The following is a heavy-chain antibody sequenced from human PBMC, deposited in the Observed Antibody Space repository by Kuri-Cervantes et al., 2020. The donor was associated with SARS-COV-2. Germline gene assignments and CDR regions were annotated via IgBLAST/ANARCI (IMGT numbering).Heavy chain of an antibody. J-gene: IGHJ6*02. V-gene: IGHV3-23*01. CDR1: GFTFSSYA. D-gene: IGHD6-19*01. CDR3: VKAWRGQWLTSYYYYGMDV. Sequence: GGSLRLSCAASGFTFSSYAMSWVRQAPGKGLEWVSAISGSGGSTYYADSVKGRFTISRDNSKNTLYLQMNSLRAEDTAVYYCVKAWRGQWLTSYYYYGMDVWGQGTTVTVSS. CDR2: ISGSGGST.